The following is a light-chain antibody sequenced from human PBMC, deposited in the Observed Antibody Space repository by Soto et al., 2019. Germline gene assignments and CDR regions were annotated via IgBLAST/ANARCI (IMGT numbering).Light chain of an antibody. Sequence: QSALTQPASVSGSPGQSITISCTGTSSDVGGYNYVSWYQQHPGKAPKLMVHDVSNRPLGVSNRFSGSKSGNTASLTISGLQAEDEADYYCSSYTSSSTYVVFGRGTKVTVL. CDR1: SSDVGGYNY. J-gene: IGLJ2*01. CDR2: DVS. V-gene: IGLV2-14*01. CDR3: SSYTSSSTYVV.